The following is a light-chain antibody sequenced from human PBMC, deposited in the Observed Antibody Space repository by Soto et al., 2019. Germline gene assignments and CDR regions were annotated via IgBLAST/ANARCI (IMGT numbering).Light chain of an antibody. J-gene: IGKJ4*01. CDR2: GAS. Sequence: EIVLTQSPGTLSLSPGERATLSCRASQSVSSSYLAWYQQKPGQAPRLLIYGASSRATGIPDRFSGSGSGTDFTLTISRLEPEDFAVYYCQQYDSSVFGGGTKVEIK. V-gene: IGKV3-20*01. CDR3: QQYDSSV. CDR1: QSVSSSY.